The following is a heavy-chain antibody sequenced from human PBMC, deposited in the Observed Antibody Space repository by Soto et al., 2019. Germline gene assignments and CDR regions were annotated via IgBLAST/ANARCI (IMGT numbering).Heavy chain of an antibody. D-gene: IGHD1-26*01. CDR2: VRDKANGYTT. J-gene: IGHJ4*02. CDR3: VRNLASGGTYYIDY. Sequence: EVQLVESGGGLVEPGGSVRLSCAASGFIFSDHYKDWVRQAPGTGLEWIGRVRDKANGYTTEYAASVRGRFTVSRDDSKNSLDLQMNSLQIEDTAMYYCVRNLASGGTYYIDYWGQGTLVTVSS. V-gene: IGHV3-72*01. CDR1: GFIFSDHY.